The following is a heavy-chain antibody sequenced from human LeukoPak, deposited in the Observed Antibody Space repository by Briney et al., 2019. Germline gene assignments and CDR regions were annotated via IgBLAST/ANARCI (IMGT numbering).Heavy chain of an antibody. V-gene: IGHV3-21*04. CDR3: ARDSSSGWYHLY. CDR1: GFTFSSYS. J-gene: IGHJ4*02. CDR2: ISSSSSYI. D-gene: IGHD6-19*01. Sequence: GGSLRLSCAASGFTFSSYSMNWVRQAPGKGLEWVSSISSSSSYIYYADSVKGRFTISRDNSKNTVYLQMNSLRAEDTAVYYCARDSSSGWYHLYWGQGTLVTVSS.